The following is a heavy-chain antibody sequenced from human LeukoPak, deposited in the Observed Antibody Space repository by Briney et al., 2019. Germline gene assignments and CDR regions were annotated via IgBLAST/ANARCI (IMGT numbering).Heavy chain of an antibody. V-gene: IGHV4-4*07. D-gene: IGHD6-13*01. CDR1: GGSIRSYY. CDR2: IYTSGSI. Sequence: SETLSLTCTVSGGSIRSYYWSWIRQPAGKGLEWIGRIYTSGSIDYNPSLKSRVTISVDTSKNQFSLKLSSVTAADTAVYYCARAGGSSSWYRGWFDPWGQGTLVTVSS. CDR3: ARAGGSSSWYRGWFDP. J-gene: IGHJ5*02.